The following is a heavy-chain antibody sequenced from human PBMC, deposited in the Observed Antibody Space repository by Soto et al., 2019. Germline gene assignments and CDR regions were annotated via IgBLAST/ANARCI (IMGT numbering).Heavy chain of an antibody. D-gene: IGHD3-22*01. Sequence: LETLFLTCAVYGGSFSGHSWTWIRQSPGKGLEWIGDINHSGRVNYSPSLKSRVTISLDTSKNQFSLTLSAVTAADTAMYYCSTRAYDTNGYYRFDPWGQGTLVTVSS. J-gene: IGHJ5*01. CDR2: INHSGRV. CDR1: GGSFSGHS. CDR3: STRAYDTNGYYRFDP. V-gene: IGHV4-34*01.